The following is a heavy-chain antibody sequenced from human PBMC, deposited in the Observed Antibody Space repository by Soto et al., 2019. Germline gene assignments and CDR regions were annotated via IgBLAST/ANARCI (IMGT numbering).Heavy chain of an antibody. CDR2: IKSKTDGGTT. CDR3: TTGENYYYYGMDV. V-gene: IGHV3-15*01. CDR1: GFTFSNAW. Sequence: GGSLRLSCAASGFTFSNAWMSWVRQAPGKGLEWVGRIKSKTDGGTTDYAAPVKGRFTISRDDSKNTLYLQMNSLKTEDTAVYYCTTGENYYYYGMDVWGQGTTVTVSS. D-gene: IGHD1-26*01. J-gene: IGHJ6*02.